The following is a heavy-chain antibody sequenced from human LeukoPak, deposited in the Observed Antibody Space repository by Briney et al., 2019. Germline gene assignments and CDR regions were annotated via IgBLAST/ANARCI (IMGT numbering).Heavy chain of an antibody. CDR3: ARRIADYYYYYMDV. D-gene: IGHD2-15*01. CDR2: ISAYNGNT. V-gene: IGHV1-18*01. Sequence: GASVKVSCKASGYTFTSYGISWVRQAPGQGLEWMGWISAYNGNTNYAQKLQGRVTMTTDTSTSTAYMELRSLRSDDTAVYYCARRIADYYYYYMDVWGKGTTVTVSS. J-gene: IGHJ6*03. CDR1: GYTFTSYG.